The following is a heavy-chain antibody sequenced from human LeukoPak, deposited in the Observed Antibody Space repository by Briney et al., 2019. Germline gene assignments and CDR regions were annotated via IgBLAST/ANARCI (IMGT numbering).Heavy chain of an antibody. CDR3: ARDQGYYDFWSGWLNWFDP. CDR1: GFTFSDCY. D-gene: IGHD3-3*01. CDR2: ISSSGSTI. Sequence: GGSLRLSCAASGFTFSDCYMSWIRQAPGKGLEWVSYISSSGSTIYYADSVKGRFTISRDNAKNSLYLQMNSLRAEDTAVYYCARDQGYYDFWSGWLNWFDPWGQGTLVTVSS. V-gene: IGHV3-11*01. J-gene: IGHJ5*02.